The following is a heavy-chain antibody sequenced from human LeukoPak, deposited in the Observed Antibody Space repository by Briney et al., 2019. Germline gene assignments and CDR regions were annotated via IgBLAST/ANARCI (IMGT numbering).Heavy chain of an antibody. V-gene: IGHV4-39*01. Sequence: SETLSLTCTVSGGYIRSSGSYWGWIRQAPEKGLEWIGSIYYSGSTYYNPSLKSRVTISVDTSKNQFSLKLSSVTAADTAVYYCAEPTKGYWGQGTLVTVSS. CDR1: GGYIRSSGSY. D-gene: IGHD2-8*01. J-gene: IGHJ4*02. CDR3: AEPTKGY. CDR2: IYYSGST.